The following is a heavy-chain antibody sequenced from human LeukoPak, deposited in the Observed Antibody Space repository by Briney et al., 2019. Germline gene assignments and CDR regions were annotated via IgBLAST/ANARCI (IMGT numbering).Heavy chain of an antibody. J-gene: IGHJ4*02. CDR2: ISYDGSNK. CDR1: GFTFSSYG. V-gene: IGHV3-30*18. CDR3: VKTQDY. Sequence: PGGSLRLSCAASGFTFSSYGMHWVRQAPGKGLEWVAVISYDGSNKYYADSVKGRFTISRDNSKNTLYLQMNSLRAEDTAVYYCVKTQDYWDQGTLVTVSS.